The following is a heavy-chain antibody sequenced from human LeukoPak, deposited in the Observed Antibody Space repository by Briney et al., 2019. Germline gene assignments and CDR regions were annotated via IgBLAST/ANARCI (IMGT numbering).Heavy chain of an antibody. D-gene: IGHD1-26*01. CDR3: ARGPYSGSYFGY. CDR1: GFTFSDYY. J-gene: IGHJ4*02. Sequence: GSLRLSCAASGFTFSDYYWSWIRQPPGKGLEWIGEINHSGSTNYNPSLKSRVTISVDTSKNQFSLKLSSVTAADTAVYYCARGPYSGSYFGYWGQGTLVTVSS. V-gene: IGHV4-34*01. CDR2: INHSGST.